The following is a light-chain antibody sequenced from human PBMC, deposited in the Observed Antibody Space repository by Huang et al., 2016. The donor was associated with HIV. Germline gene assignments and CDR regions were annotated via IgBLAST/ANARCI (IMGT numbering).Light chain of an antibody. V-gene: IGKV3-15*01. CDR2: GAS. CDR3: QQYNNWPPIT. Sequence: EIVMTQSPVTLSVSPGERATLSCRASQSVSSNLAWYQQKPGQAPRLLIYGASTRATGVPARFSGSGSGTEFTLTIRSLQSEDFALYYCQQYNNWPPITFGQGTRLEIK. CDR1: QSVSSN. J-gene: IGKJ5*01.